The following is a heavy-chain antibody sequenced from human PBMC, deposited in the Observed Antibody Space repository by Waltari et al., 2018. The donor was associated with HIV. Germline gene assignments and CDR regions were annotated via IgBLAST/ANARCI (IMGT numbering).Heavy chain of an antibody. CDR1: GGSFSGYY. V-gene: IGHV4-34*01. Sequence: QVQLQQWGAGLLKPSETLSLTCAVYGGSFSGYYWSWIRQPPGKGLEWIGEINHSGSTNYNPSLKSRVTISVDTSKNQFSLKLSSVTAADTAVYYCASREHIVVVTAIRGFDYWGQGTLVTVSS. J-gene: IGHJ4*02. CDR3: ASREHIVVVTAIRGFDY. D-gene: IGHD2-21*02. CDR2: INHSGST.